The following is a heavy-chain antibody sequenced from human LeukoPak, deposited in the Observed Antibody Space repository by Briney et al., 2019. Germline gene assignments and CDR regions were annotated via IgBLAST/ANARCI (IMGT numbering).Heavy chain of an antibody. J-gene: IGHJ4*02. CDR3: ASLPGYGDYVEDYYFDY. D-gene: IGHD4-17*01. Sequence: PSQTLSLTCTVSGGSISSGGYYWSWIRQHPGKGLEWIGYIYYSGSTNYNPSLKSRVTISVDTSKNQFSLKLSSVTAADTAVYYCASLPGYGDYVEDYYFDYWGQGTLVTVSS. CDR1: GGSISSGGYY. CDR2: IYYSGST. V-gene: IGHV4-31*03.